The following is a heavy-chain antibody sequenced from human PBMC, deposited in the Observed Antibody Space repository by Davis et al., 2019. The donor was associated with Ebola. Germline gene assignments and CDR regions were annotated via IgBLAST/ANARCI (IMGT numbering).Heavy chain of an antibody. CDR1: GFTFSSYW. Sequence: GESLKISCAASGFTFSSYWMSWVRQAPGKGLEWVANIKQDGSEKYYVDSVKGRFTISRDNAKNSLYLQMNSLRAEDTAVYYCARDLAGYFDYWGQGTLVTVSS. V-gene: IGHV3-7*03. D-gene: IGHD3-16*01. CDR3: ARDLAGYFDY. J-gene: IGHJ4*02. CDR2: IKQDGSEK.